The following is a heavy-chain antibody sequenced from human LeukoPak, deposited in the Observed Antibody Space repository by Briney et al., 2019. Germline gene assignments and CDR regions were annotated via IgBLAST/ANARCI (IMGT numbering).Heavy chain of an antibody. D-gene: IGHD3-10*01. V-gene: IGHV3-64D*06. J-gene: IGHJ4*02. CDR3: VKDGSGSYYTYYFDY. CDR1: GFTFSRYA. CDR2: ISSNGGST. Sequence: GGSLRLSCSASGFTFSRYAMHWVRQAPGKGLEYVSAISSNGGSTYYADSVKGTFTISRDNSKNTLYLQMSSLRAEGTAVYYCVKDGSGSYYTYYFDYWGQGTLVTVSS.